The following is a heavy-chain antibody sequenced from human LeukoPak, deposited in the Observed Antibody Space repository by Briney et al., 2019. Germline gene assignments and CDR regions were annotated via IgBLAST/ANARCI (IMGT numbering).Heavy chain of an antibody. Sequence: SETLSLTCAVSGGSISSSNWWSWVRQPPGKGLEWIGEIYHSGSTNYNPSLKSRVTISVDKSKNQFSLKLSSVTAADTAVYYCASSRGIAVAAPSFVYWGQGTLVTVSS. CDR1: GGSISSSNW. V-gene: IGHV4-4*02. J-gene: IGHJ4*02. CDR2: IYHSGST. D-gene: IGHD6-19*01. CDR3: ASSRGIAVAAPSFVY.